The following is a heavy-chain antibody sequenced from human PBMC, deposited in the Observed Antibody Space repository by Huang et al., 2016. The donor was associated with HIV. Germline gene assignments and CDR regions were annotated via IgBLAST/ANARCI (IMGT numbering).Heavy chain of an antibody. D-gene: IGHD4-17*01. Sequence: QVQLVQSGAEVKKPGSSVKVSCKDSGGTFSRYTISWVRQAPGQGLGWMGGIIPMFGTANYAQKFQGRVTITADESTSTAYMELSSLRSEDTAVYYCARVGLETTVTTSKYYFDYWGQGTLVTVSS. V-gene: IGHV1-69*01. CDR1: GGTFSRYT. CDR2: IIPMFGTA. CDR3: ARVGLETTVTTSKYYFDY. J-gene: IGHJ4*02.